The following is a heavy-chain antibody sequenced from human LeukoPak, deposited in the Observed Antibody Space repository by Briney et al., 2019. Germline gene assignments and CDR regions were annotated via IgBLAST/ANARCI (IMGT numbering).Heavy chain of an antibody. Sequence: SETLSLTCTVSGGSISSGGYYWSWIRQHPGKGLEWIGYIYYSGSTYYNPSLKSRVTISVDTSKNQFSLKLSSVTAADTAVYYCARALQDIVVVPAAIYFQHWGQGTLVTVSS. D-gene: IGHD2-2*01. V-gene: IGHV4-31*03. CDR3: ARALQDIVVVPAAIYFQH. J-gene: IGHJ1*01. CDR2: IYYSGST. CDR1: GGSISSGGYY.